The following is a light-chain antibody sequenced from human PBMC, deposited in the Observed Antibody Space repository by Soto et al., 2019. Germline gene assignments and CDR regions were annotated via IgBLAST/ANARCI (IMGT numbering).Light chain of an antibody. Sequence: EIVLTQSPGTLSLSPGERATLSCRTSQSVSNNYLAWYQQKPGQAPRLLIYGASSRATGIPDRFSGSGSGTEFTLTISSLQSEDFAVYYCQQYNNWPRITFGQGTRLEIK. CDR1: QSVSNNY. CDR2: GAS. CDR3: QQYNNWPRIT. J-gene: IGKJ5*01. V-gene: IGKV3-20*01.